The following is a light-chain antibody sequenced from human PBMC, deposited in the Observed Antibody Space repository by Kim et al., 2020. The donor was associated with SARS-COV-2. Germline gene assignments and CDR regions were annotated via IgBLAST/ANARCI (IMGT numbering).Light chain of an antibody. CDR1: QSISSY. Sequence: EIVLTQSTATLSLSPGERATLSCRASQSISSYLAWYQQKPGQAPRLLIYDASNRATGIPARFSGSGSGTDFTLTISSLEPEDFAVYYCQQRSNWPPNTFGGGTKVDIK. V-gene: IGKV3-11*01. J-gene: IGKJ4*01. CDR3: QQRSNWPPNT. CDR2: DAS.